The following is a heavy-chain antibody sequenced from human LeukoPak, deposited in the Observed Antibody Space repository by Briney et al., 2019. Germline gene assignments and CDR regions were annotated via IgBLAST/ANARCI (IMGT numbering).Heavy chain of an antibody. CDR3: ARDIGYCSSTSCYFYYFDY. D-gene: IGHD2-2*01. CDR2: IYTSGST. Sequence: SETLSLTCTASGGSISSGSYYWSWIRQPAGKGLEWIGRIYTSGSTNYNPSLKSRVTISVDTSKNQFSLKLSSVTAADTAVYYCARDIGYCSSTSCYFYYFDYWGQGTLVTVSS. J-gene: IGHJ4*02. V-gene: IGHV4-61*02. CDR1: GGSISSGSYY.